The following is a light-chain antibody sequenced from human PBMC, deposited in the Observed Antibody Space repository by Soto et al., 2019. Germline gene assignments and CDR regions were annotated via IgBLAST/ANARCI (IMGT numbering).Light chain of an antibody. CDR1: QSVSSN. CDR3: KQYNNWHQT. Sequence: IVMTQSPATLSVSPGERATLSCRASQSVSSNLAWYQQKPGQAPSILIYGESTRATGIKARFSGSGSGTEFTLTISSMQSEDFAVYYCKQYNNWHQTFGPGTKVDIK. V-gene: IGKV3-15*01. J-gene: IGKJ1*01. CDR2: GES.